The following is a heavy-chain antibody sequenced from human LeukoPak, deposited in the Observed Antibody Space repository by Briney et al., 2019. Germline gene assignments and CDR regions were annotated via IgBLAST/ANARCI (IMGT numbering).Heavy chain of an antibody. V-gene: IGHV1-2*02. CDR3: AFSSGSYSLGLDY. Sequence: AASVKVSCKASGYTFTGYYMHWVRQAPGQGLEWMGWINPNSGGTNYAQKFQGRVTMTRDTSISTAYMELSRLRSDDTAVYYCAFSSGSYSLGLDYWGQGTLVTVSS. J-gene: IGHJ4*02. D-gene: IGHD1-26*01. CDR1: GYTFTGYY. CDR2: INPNSGGT.